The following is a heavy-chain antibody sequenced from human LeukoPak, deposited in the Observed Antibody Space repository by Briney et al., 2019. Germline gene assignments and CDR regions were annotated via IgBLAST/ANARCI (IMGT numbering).Heavy chain of an antibody. V-gene: IGHV3-11*06. Sequence: GRSLRLSCAASGFTFSDHYMNWIRQGPGKGLEWVSSISSSSAYIKYANFVKGRFTISRDNAKNSLYLEMNSLRAEDTAVYYCAREMSGGATTDYWGQGTLVTVSS. D-gene: IGHD1-1*01. CDR2: ISSSSAYI. CDR3: AREMSGGATTDY. J-gene: IGHJ4*02. CDR1: GFTFSDHY.